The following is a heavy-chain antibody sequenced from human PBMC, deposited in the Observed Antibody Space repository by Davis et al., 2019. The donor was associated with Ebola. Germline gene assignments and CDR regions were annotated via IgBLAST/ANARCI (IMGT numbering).Heavy chain of an antibody. CDR1: GYSFSNYW. Sequence: KVSCKGSGYSFSNYWIGWVRQMPGRGLEWMGIIYPGDSDTIYSPSFQGQVTISADKSISTAYLQWSSLKASDTAKYYCARQGYCNSTSCNNWFDPWGQGTLVTVSS. V-gene: IGHV5-51*01. D-gene: IGHD2-2*01. CDR2: IYPGDSDT. CDR3: ARQGYCNSTSCNNWFDP. J-gene: IGHJ5*02.